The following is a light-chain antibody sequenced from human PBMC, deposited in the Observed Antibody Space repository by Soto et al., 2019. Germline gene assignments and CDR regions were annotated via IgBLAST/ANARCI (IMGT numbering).Light chain of an antibody. V-gene: IGKV3-20*01. CDR1: QGVSSNY. Sequence: EIVLTQSPGTLSLSPGERATLSCRASQGVSSNYITWYQQKPGQAPRRLIFGASSRATGIPDRFSGSGSETDFTLTISRLEPEDFALYYCQQYGSSPITFGQGTRLEIK. CDR2: GAS. CDR3: QQYGSSPIT. J-gene: IGKJ5*01.